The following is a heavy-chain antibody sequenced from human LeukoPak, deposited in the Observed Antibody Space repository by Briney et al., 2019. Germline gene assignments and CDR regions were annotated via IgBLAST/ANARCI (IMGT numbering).Heavy chain of an antibody. Sequence: GESLRLSCAASGFTFSSYWMHWVRQAPGKGLVWVSRINTDGSRTSYADSVKGRFTIYRDNAKNTLYLQMNSLRAEDTAVYYCASAYYDSSGRFDYWGQGTLVTVSS. J-gene: IGHJ4*02. CDR1: GFTFSSYW. V-gene: IGHV3-74*01. D-gene: IGHD3-22*01. CDR3: ASAYYDSSGRFDY. CDR2: INTDGSRT.